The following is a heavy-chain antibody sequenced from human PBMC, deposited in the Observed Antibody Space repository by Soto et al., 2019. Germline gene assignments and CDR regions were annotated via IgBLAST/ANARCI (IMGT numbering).Heavy chain of an antibody. CDR1: GYTLTELS. CDR3: ATDLSITIFGVVTLDAFDI. D-gene: IGHD3-3*01. Sequence: VSVKVSCKVSGYTLTELSMHWVRQAPGKGLEWMGGFDPEDGETIYAQKFQGRVTMTEDTSTDTAYMELSSLRSEDTAVYYCATDLSITIFGVVTLDAFDIWGQGTMVTVSS. V-gene: IGHV1-24*01. J-gene: IGHJ3*02. CDR2: FDPEDGET.